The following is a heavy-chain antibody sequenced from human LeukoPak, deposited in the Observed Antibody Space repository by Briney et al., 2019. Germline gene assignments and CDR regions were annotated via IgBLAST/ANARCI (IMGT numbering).Heavy chain of an antibody. CDR1: GFSLSTSGMC. Sequence: SGPTLVNPTQTLTLTCTFSGFSLSTSGMCVSWIRQPPGKALEWLARIDWDDDKYYSTSLKTRLTISKDTSKNQVVLTMTNMDPVDTATYYCARIWFGESYFDYWGQGTLVTVSS. V-gene: IGHV2-70*11. CDR3: ARIWFGESYFDY. CDR2: IDWDDDK. J-gene: IGHJ4*02. D-gene: IGHD3-10*01.